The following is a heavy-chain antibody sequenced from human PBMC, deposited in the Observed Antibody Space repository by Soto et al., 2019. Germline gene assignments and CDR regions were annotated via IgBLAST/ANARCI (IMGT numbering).Heavy chain of an antibody. J-gene: IGHJ3*02. CDR1: GGSFSGYY. CDR3: ARTSNGIVVVITTRGDAFDI. Sequence: QVQLQQWGAGLLKPSETLSLTCAVYGGSFSGYYWSWIRQPPGKGLEWIGEINHSGSTNYNPSLKSRVTISVDTSKNQFSLKLSSVTAADTAVYYCARTSNGIVVVITTRGDAFDIWGQGTMVTVSS. D-gene: IGHD3-22*01. V-gene: IGHV4-34*01. CDR2: INHSGST.